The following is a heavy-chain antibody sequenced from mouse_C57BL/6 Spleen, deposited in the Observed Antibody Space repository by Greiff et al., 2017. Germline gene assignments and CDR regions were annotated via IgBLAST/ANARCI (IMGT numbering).Heavy chain of an antibody. CDR2: ISYDGSN. D-gene: IGHD1-1*01. V-gene: IGHV3-6*01. CDR1: GYSITSGYY. J-gene: IGHJ4*01. Sequence: EVQLQQSGPGLVKPSQSLSLTCSVTGYSITSGYYWNWIRQFPGNKLEWMGYISYDGSNNYNPSLKNRISITRDTSKNQFFLKLNSVTTEDTATYYCARNYGIDYYAMDYWGQGTSVTVSS. CDR3: ARNYGIDYYAMDY.